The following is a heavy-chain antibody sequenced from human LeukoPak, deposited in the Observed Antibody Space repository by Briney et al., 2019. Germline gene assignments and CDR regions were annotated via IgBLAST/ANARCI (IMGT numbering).Heavy chain of an antibody. CDR2: IKQDGSEK. CDR3: ARGARRQWLAPRELFLDY. D-gene: IGHD6-19*01. J-gene: IGHJ4*02. V-gene: IGHV3-7*01. Sequence: PGGSLRLSCSASGLTFSGYSMHWVRQAPGKGLEWVANIKQDGSEKYYVDSVKGRFTISRDNAKNSLYLQMNSLRAEDTAVYYCARGARRQWLAPRELFLDYWGQGTLVTVSS. CDR1: GLTFSGYS.